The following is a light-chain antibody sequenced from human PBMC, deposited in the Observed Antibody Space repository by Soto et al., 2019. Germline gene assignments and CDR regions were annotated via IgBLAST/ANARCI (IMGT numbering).Light chain of an antibody. CDR2: SAS. Sequence: EIAMTPSPSTLYVSPGQPATLPCPASQSISGNLAWYQHKPGQPPRLLIYSASTRATAIPARFSGSGSGTEFTLTISSLQPEDFAVYYCQQYHNWPPFTFGPGTKVDIK. J-gene: IGKJ3*01. CDR1: QSISGN. V-gene: IGKV3-15*01. CDR3: QQYHNWPPFT.